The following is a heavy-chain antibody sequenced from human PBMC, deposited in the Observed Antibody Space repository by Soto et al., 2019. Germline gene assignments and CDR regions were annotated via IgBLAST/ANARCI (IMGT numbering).Heavy chain of an antibody. CDR3: ARGVAVAGLYYSYGMDV. Sequence: QVQLVQSGAEVKKPGSSVKVSCKASGGTFSSYAISWVRQAPGQGLEWMGGIIPIFGTANYAQKFQGRVTITADESTSTAYMELSSLRSEDTAVYYCARGVAVAGLYYSYGMDVWGQGTTVTVSS. V-gene: IGHV1-69*01. CDR1: GGTFSSYA. CDR2: IIPIFGTA. J-gene: IGHJ6*02. D-gene: IGHD6-19*01.